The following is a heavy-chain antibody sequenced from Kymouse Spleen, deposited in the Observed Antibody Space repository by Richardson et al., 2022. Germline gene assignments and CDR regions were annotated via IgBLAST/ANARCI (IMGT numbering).Heavy chain of an antibody. D-gene: IGHD1-1*01,IGHD1-20*01,IGHD1-7*01. J-gene: IGHJ6*02. Sequence: EVQLVESGEGLVQPGGSLRLSCAASGFTFSSYAMHWVRQAPGKGLEYVSAISSNGGSTYYADSVKGRFTISRDNSKNTLYLQMGSLRAEDMAVYYCARGLEGYYYYYGMDVWGQGTTVTVSS. CDR3: ARGLEGYYYYYGMDV. CDR2: ISSNGGST. V-gene: IGHV3-64*02. CDR1: GFTFSSYA.